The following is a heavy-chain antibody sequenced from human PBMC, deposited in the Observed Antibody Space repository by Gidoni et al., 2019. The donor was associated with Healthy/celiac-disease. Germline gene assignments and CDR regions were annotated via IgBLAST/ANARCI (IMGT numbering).Heavy chain of an antibody. Sequence: QVQLQESGPGLVKPSETLSLTCPLSGGSISSYYWSWLRQPPGKGLEWIGYIYYGGSTNYNPSLKSRVTISVDTSKNQFSLKLSSVTAADTAVYYCARDVWSDSSGYYYDAFDIWGQGTMVTVSS. D-gene: IGHD3-22*01. V-gene: IGHV4-59*01. J-gene: IGHJ3*02. CDR3: ARDVWSDSSGYYYDAFDI. CDR1: GGSISSYY. CDR2: IYYGGST.